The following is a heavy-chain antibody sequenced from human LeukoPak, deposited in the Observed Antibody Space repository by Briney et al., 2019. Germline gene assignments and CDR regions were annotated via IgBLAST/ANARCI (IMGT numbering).Heavy chain of an antibody. CDR1: GFTFGSYG. Sequence: GGSLRLSCAASGFTFGSYGMHWVRQAPGKRLEWVAVISYDGSNQYYADSVKGRFTISRDNSKNTLYLQMNSLRGADTAVYYCAKAHTVTTLYWFDPWGQGTLVTVSS. J-gene: IGHJ5*02. V-gene: IGHV3-30*18. CDR3: AKAHTVTTLYWFDP. CDR2: ISYDGSNQ. D-gene: IGHD4-17*01.